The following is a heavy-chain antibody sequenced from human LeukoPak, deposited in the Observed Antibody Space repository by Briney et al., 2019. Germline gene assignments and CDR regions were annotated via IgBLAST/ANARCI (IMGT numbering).Heavy chain of an antibody. V-gene: IGHV3-7*01. J-gene: IGHJ3*01. CDR2: IKEDGSEK. D-gene: IGHD2-2*01. CDR3: VRDQGYCTSASCRGDAFDV. CDR1: GFTFSTHW. Sequence: PGGSLRLSCAASGFTFSTHWMSWVRQAPGKGLELVAKIKEDGSEKYYVDSVKGRFTISRDNAKNSLSLQMHSLRDEDTAVYYCVRDQGYCTSASCRGDAFDVWGQGSMVSVSS.